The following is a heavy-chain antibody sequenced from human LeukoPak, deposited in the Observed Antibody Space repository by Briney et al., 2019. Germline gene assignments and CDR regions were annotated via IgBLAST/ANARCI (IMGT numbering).Heavy chain of an antibody. V-gene: IGHV4-39*02. CDR1: GASVHTSTHY. J-gene: IGHJ4*02. D-gene: IGHD2-21*01. Sequence: PSETLSLTCSVSGASVHTSTHYWAWIRQPPGKGLEWIGSIYHTGQTFVSASPGSRLSMSVDPSRDLLFLNLTSVTASDTAIYYCVGGFVLTRRFDSRGQGALVSVSS. CDR3: VGGFVLTRRFDS. CDR2: IYHTGQT.